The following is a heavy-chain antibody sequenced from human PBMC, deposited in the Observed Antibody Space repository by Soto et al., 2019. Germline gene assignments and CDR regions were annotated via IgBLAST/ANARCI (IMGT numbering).Heavy chain of an antibody. CDR3: ARAPRNWGFDY. D-gene: IGHD7-27*01. CDR1: GYTFSNYG. V-gene: IGHV1-3*01. J-gene: IGHJ4*02. Sequence: GASVKVSCKASGYTFSNYGIHWVRQAPGQRLEWMGLINAGNGNTKYSQKFQGRVTLTRDTSASTAYMELSSLRSEDTAVYCCARAPRNWGFDYWGQGTPVTVSS. CDR2: INAGNGNT.